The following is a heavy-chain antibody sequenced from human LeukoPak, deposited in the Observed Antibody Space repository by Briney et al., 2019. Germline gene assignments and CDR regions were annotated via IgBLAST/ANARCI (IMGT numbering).Heavy chain of an antibody. CDR2: INPSGGST. Sequence: GASVKVSCKASGYTFTSYYMHWVRQAPGQGLDWMGIINPSGGSTSYAQKFQGRVTMTRDTSTSTVYMELSSLRSEDTAVYYCAREMVDGDGYNSKDYWGQGTLVTVSS. D-gene: IGHD5-24*01. V-gene: IGHV1-46*01. J-gene: IGHJ4*02. CDR1: GYTFTSYY. CDR3: AREMVDGDGYNSKDY.